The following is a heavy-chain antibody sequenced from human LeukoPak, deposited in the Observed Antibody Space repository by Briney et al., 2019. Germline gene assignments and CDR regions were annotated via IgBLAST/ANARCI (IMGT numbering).Heavy chain of an antibody. CDR3: ARDQTYYGSGSDAFDI. V-gene: IGHV3-21*01. J-gene: IGHJ3*02. CDR1: GFTFSSYS. Sequence: GGSLRLSCAASGFTFSSYSMNWVGQAPGKGLEWVSSISSSSSYIYYADSVKGRFTTSRDNAKNSLYLQMNSLRAEDTAVYYCARDQTYYGSGSDAFDIWGQGTMVTVSS. CDR2: ISSSSSYI. D-gene: IGHD3-10*01.